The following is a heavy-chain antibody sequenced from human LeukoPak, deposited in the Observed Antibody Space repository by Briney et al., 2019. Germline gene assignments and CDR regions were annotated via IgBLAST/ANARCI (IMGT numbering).Heavy chain of an antibody. CDR3: ARGAYYGSGSYGMDV. CDR1: GDSISSNFYY. J-gene: IGHJ6*02. Sequence: PSETLSLTCTVSGDSISSNFYYWGWIRQPPGKGLEWIGSMYYSGTTYYNPPLKSRVTISVDTSKNHFSLNLNSVTAADTAVYYCARGAYYGSGSYGMDVWGQGTTVTVSS. CDR2: MYYSGTT. D-gene: IGHD3-10*01. V-gene: IGHV4-39*07.